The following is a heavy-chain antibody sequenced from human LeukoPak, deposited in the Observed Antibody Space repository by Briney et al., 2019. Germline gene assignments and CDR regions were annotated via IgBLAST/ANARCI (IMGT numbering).Heavy chain of an antibody. V-gene: IGHV4-59*03. J-gene: IGHJ4*02. CDR2: IYYSGTT. CDR1: GFTFSNYY. Sequence: PAETLRLTCAASGFTFSNYYMNWIRQAPGKGLEWIANIYYSGTTNYNPSLESRVTVSVDPTKNQLSLKLSCVTAEDTAVYFCARWYSRSFPFDYWGQGTLVTVSS. D-gene: IGHD6-13*01. CDR3: ARWYSRSFPFDY.